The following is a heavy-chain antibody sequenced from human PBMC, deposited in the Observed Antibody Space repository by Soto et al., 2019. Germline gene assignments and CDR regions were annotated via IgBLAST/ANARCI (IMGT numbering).Heavy chain of an antibody. D-gene: IGHD6-13*01. CDR3: ARDFTLPPQPYSSSWYGWFDP. CDR2: IYYSGST. Sequence: PSETLSLTCTVSGGSISSGGYYWSWIRQHPGKGLEWIGYIYYSGSTYYNPSLKSRVTISVDTSKNQFSLKLSSVTAADTAVYYCARDFTLPPQPYSSSWYGWFDPWGQGTLVTVSS. CDR1: GGSISSGGYY. J-gene: IGHJ5*02. V-gene: IGHV4-31*03.